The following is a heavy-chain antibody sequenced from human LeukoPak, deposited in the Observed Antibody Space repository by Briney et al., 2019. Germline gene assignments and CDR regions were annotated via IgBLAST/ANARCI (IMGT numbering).Heavy chain of an antibody. CDR3: AKDRPGYCSGGSCYTPDDY. Sequence: GGSLRLSCAASGFTFSSYEMNWVRQAPGKGLEWVSYISSSGSTIYYADSVKGRFTISRDNAKNSLYLQMNSLRAEDTAVYYCAKDRPGYCSGGSCYTPDDYWGQGTLVTVSS. J-gene: IGHJ4*02. V-gene: IGHV3-48*03. CDR1: GFTFSSYE. CDR2: ISSSGSTI. D-gene: IGHD2-15*01.